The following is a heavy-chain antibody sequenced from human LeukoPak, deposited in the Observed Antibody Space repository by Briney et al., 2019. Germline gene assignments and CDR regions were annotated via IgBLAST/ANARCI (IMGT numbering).Heavy chain of an antibody. J-gene: IGHJ4*02. CDR3: ARESDCSSTSCYALDFDY. V-gene: IGHV7-4-1*02. D-gene: IGHD2-2*01. Sequence: ASVKVSCKASGYTFTSYAMNWVRQAPGQGLEWMGWINTNTGNPTYAQGFTGRFVFSLDTSVSTAYLQISSLKAEDTAVYYCARESDCSSTSCYALDFDYWGQGTLVTVSS. CDR2: INTNTGNP. CDR1: GYTFTSYA.